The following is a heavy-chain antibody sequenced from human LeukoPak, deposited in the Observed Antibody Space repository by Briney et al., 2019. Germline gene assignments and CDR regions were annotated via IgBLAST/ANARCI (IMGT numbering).Heavy chain of an antibody. J-gene: IGHJ4*02. CDR1: GFTFSSYA. CDR2: ISGSGGSI. V-gene: IGHV3-23*01. CDR3: ARGTPYPGTPTDY. Sequence: GGSLRLSCAASGFTFSSYAMSWVRQAPGKGLEWVSAISGSGGSIYYADSVKGRFTISRDNSKNTLYLQMNSLRAEDTAVYYCARGTPYPGTPTDYWGQGTLVTVSS. D-gene: IGHD2-15*01.